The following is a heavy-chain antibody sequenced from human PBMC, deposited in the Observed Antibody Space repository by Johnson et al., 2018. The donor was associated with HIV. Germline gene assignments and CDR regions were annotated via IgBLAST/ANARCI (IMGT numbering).Heavy chain of an antibody. CDR1: GFTFTDHY. Sequence: VQLVESGGGLVQPGGSLRLSCAASGFTFTDHYMDWVRQAHGKGLEWVGRTRNKVHSYTTEYAGSVTGRVTISRDDSKNSLYLKMNSLKSEDTTVYYCATGASSTGSLGALDIWGHGTMVTVSS. D-gene: IGHD6-13*01. CDR3: ATGASSTGSLGALDI. CDR2: TRNKVHSYTT. J-gene: IGHJ3*02. V-gene: IGHV3-72*01.